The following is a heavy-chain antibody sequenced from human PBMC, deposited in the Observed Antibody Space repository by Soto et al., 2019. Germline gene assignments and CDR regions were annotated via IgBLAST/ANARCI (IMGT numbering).Heavy chain of an antibody. CDR2: VSFDGRNK. CDR1: GFTFSSYG. D-gene: IGHD2-15*01. CDR3: ANTYRNSDSCYTYYYAMDV. V-gene: IGHV3-30*18. J-gene: IGHJ6*02. Sequence: LRLSCAASGFTFSSYGMHWVRQAPSKGLEWVAVVSFDGRNKYYIDSVKGRFTVSRDNAKNTLYLQMNSLRAEDTAVYYCANTYRNSDSCYTYYYAMDVWGQGTTVTVSS.